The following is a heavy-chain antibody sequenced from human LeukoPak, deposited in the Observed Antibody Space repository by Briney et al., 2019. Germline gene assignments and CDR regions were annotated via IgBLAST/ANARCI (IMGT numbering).Heavy chain of an antibody. CDR3: ARGSLWCSGGSCYSDY. J-gene: IGHJ4*02. CDR1: GYTFTSYD. V-gene: IGHV1-8*01. Sequence: ASVKVSCKASGYTFTSYDINWVRQATGQGLEWMGWMNSNSGNTGYAQKFQGRVTMTRNTSISTAYMELSSLRSEDTAVYYCARGSLWCSGGSCYSDYWGQGTLVTVSS. D-gene: IGHD2-15*01. CDR2: MNSNSGNT.